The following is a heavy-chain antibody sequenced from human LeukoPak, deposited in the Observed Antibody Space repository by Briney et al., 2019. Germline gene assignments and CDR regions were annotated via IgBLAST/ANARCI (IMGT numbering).Heavy chain of an antibody. CDR3: AKDVELDPVYDYYYYMDV. D-gene: IGHD3-10*01. Sequence: PGGSLRVYCAASGFTFSSYAMSWVRQAPGKGLEWVSAISGSGGSTYYADSVKGRFTISRDNSKNTLYLQMNSLRAEDTAVYYCAKDVELDPVYDYYYYMDVWGKGTTVTVSS. CDR1: GFTFSSYA. CDR2: ISGSGGST. V-gene: IGHV3-23*01. J-gene: IGHJ6*03.